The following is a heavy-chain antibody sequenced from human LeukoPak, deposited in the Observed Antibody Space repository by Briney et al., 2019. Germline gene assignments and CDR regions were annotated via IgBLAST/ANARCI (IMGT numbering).Heavy chain of an antibody. J-gene: IGHJ4*02. V-gene: IGHV4-30-2*01. CDR1: GGSISSGGYY. CDR2: IYHSGST. D-gene: IGHD3-10*01. CDR3: AREPYGSGSPFDY. Sequence: SETLSLTCTVSGGSISSGGYYWSWIRQPPGKGLEWIGYIYHSGSTYYNPSLKSRVTISVDRSKNQFSLKLSSVTAADTAVYYCAREPYGSGSPFDYWGQGTLVTVSS.